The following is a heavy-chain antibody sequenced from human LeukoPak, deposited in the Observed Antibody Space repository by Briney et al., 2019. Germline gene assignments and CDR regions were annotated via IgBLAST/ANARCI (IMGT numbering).Heavy chain of an antibody. CDR3: ARVGCSSTSCYIPTYYFDY. CDR1: GFTFSSYG. D-gene: IGHD2-2*02. CDR2: IRYDGSNK. V-gene: IGHV3-30*02. Sequence: GGSLRLSCAASGFTFSSYGMHWVRQAPGKGLEWVAFIRYDGSNKYYADSVKGRFTISRDNAKNTLYLQMNSLRAEDTAVYYCARVGCSSTSCYIPTYYFDYWGQGTLVTVSS. J-gene: IGHJ4*02.